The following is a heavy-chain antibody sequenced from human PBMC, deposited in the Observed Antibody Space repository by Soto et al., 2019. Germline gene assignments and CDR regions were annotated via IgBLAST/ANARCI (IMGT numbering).Heavy chain of an antibody. D-gene: IGHD3-10*02. CDR1: GGTFSSYT. Sequence: SVKVSCKACGGTFSSYTISWVRQAPGQGLEWMGRIIPILGIANYAQKFQGRVTMTTDKSTSTAYMELRSLRSDDTAVYYCARDVYMFMFYLARETDEFDIRTQRTMVPVS. CDR2: IIPILGIA. V-gene: IGHV1-69*04. J-gene: IGHJ3*02. CDR3: ARDVYMFMFYLARETDEFDI.